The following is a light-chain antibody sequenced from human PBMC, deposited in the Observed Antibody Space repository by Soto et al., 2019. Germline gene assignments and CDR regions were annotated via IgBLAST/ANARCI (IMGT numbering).Light chain of an antibody. J-gene: IGLJ1*01. V-gene: IGLV2-8*01. Sequence: QSVLTQPASVSGSPGQSITISCTGTSSDDGGYNYVSWYQQHPGKAPKLMIYDVSKRPSGVPARFSGSKSGNTASLTVSGLQAEDEADYYCSSYAGTHIVFGTGTKVTVL. CDR1: SSDDGGYNY. CDR2: DVS. CDR3: SSYAGTHIV.